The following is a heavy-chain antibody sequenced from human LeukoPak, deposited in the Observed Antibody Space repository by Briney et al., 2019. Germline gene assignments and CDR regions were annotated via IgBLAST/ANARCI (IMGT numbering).Heavy chain of an antibody. CDR2: IGFDSGDT. J-gene: IGHJ4*02. CDR1: GFTFSDYS. D-gene: IGHD5-24*01. CDR3: ARDYKYAFDN. Sequence: GGSLRLSCAASGFTFSDYSMNWVRQAPGKGLEWISYIGFDSGDTNYADSVKGRFTISGDKAKNSLYLQMNSLRVEDTAVYYCARDYKYAFDNWGQGTLVTVSS. V-gene: IGHV3-21*05.